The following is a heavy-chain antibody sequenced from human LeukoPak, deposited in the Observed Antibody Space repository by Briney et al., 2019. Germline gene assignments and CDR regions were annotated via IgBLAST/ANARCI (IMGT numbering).Heavy chain of an antibody. J-gene: IGHJ4*02. CDR1: GYSFTSYW. CDR3: ARQEYSSSVPDY. V-gene: IGHV5-51*01. Sequence: GESLKISCKGSGYSFTSYWIGWVRQMPGKGLEWMGIIYPGDSDTRYSPSFQGQVTMSADKSISTAYLRWSSLKASDTAMYFCARQEYSSSVPDYWGQGTLVTVSS. D-gene: IGHD2/OR15-2a*01. CDR2: IYPGDSDT.